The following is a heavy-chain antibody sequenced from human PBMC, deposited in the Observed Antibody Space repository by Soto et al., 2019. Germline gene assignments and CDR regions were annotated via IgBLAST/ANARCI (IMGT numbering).Heavy chain of an antibody. CDR3: ARGKTSYGMDV. CDR1: GYTFPRYD. J-gene: IGHJ6*02. Sequence: QVQLVPAGAEVKKSGASVKDSCKASGYTFPRYDINLVRQATGQGLEWMGWMNPNRGHTGYPQKCQGGVTMTRNTSIRTAYMELRSLRSGDTAVYYFARGKTSYGMDVWGQGTRVTVSS. CDR2: MNPNRGHT. V-gene: IGHV1-8*01.